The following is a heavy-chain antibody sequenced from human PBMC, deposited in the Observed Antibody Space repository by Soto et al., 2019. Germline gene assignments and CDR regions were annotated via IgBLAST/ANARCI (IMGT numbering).Heavy chain of an antibody. Sequence: GGSLRLSCAASGFSFSNHGMHWVRQAPGKGLGWVAVIWSDGSHKDYRDSVKGRFTISRDTAENTLFLQMDSLGADDTAVYYCAREGPISGTNPFDIWGHGTLVTVSS. CDR1: GFSFSNHG. CDR3: AREGPISGTNPFDI. V-gene: IGHV3-33*01. D-gene: IGHD2-8*01. J-gene: IGHJ3*02. CDR2: IWSDGSHK.